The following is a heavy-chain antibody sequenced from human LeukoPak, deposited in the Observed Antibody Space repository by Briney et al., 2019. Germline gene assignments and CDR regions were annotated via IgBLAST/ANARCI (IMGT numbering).Heavy chain of an antibody. J-gene: IGHJ4*02. CDR1: GGSISSGGYY. CDR3: ARFSTSTYYYDSSGYPDSSFDY. D-gene: IGHD3-22*01. V-gene: IGHV4-31*03. CDR2: IYYSGST. Sequence: PSETLSLTCTVSGGSISSGGYYWSWIRQHPGKGLEWIGYIYYSGSTYYNPSLKSRVIISVDTSKNQFSLKLSSVTAADTAVYYCARFSTSTYYYDSSGYPDSSFDYWGQGTLVTVSS.